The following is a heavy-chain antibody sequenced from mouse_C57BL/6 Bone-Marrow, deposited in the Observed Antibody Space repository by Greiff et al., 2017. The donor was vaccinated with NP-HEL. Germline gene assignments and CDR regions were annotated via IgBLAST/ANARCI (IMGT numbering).Heavy chain of an antibody. V-gene: IGHV1-81*01. Sequence: QVQLQQSGAELARPGASVKLSCKASGYTFTSYGISWVKQRTGQGLEWIGEIYPRSGNTYYNEKFKGKATLTADKSSSTAYMELRSLTSEDSAVYFCARRDSYWGQGTTPTVSS. J-gene: IGHJ2*01. CDR3: ARRDSY. CDR2: IYPRSGNT. CDR1: GYTFTSYG.